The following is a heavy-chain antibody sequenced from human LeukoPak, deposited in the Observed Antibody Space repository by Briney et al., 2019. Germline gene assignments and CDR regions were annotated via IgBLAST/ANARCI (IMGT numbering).Heavy chain of an antibody. CDR1: GFTFSSYS. V-gene: IGHV3-33*08. CDR3: ARLGSGWSFDF. J-gene: IGHJ4*02. Sequence: GGSLRLSCAASGFTFSSYSMNWVRQAPGKGLEWVAVIWYDGNNKYYADSVKGRFTISRDNSKNTLYLQMNSLRAEDTAVYYCARLGSGWSFDFWGQGTLVTVSS. CDR2: IWYDGNNK. D-gene: IGHD6-19*01.